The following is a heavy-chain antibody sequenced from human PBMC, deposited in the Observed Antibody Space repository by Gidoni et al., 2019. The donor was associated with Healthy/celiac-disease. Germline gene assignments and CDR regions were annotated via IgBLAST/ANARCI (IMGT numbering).Heavy chain of an antibody. Sequence: QLQLQESGPGLVKPSETLSLTCTVSGCSISSSSYSWGWLRQPPGKGLEWIGSIYYSGSTYYNPSLKSRVTISVDTSKNQFSLKLSSVTAADTAVYYCASPYYYDSSGQPAAFDIWGQGTMVTVSS. D-gene: IGHD3-22*01. CDR2: IYYSGST. CDR1: GCSISSSSYS. J-gene: IGHJ3*02. V-gene: IGHV4-39*01. CDR3: ASPYYYDSSGQPAAFDI.